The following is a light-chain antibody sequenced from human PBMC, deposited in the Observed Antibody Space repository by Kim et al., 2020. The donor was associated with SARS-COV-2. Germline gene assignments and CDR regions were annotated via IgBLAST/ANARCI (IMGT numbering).Light chain of an antibody. J-gene: IGKJ4*01. CDR3: QQYNNWPLT. Sequence: VSPGERAPLSCRASQSVSSNLAWYQQKPGQAPRLLIYGASTRATGIPARFSGSGSGTEFTLTISSLQSEDFAVYYCQQYNNWPLTFGRGTKVDIK. CDR1: QSVSSN. CDR2: GAS. V-gene: IGKV3-15*01.